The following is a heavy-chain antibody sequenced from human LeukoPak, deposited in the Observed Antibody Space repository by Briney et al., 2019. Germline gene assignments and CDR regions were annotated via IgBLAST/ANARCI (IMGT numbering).Heavy chain of an antibody. CDR2: ISCSGGST. CDR3: AKLREWELPDLFDY. Sequence: GGTLRLFCAVSGFTFSSYGMRWARQAPGKGLEWVSAISCSGGSTFCADSVKGRFTISRDNSKTTIYLQMNSLRAEDTAVYYCAKLREWELPDLFDYWGQGTLVTVSS. CDR1: GFTFSSYG. D-gene: IGHD1-26*01. J-gene: IGHJ4*02. V-gene: IGHV3-23*01.